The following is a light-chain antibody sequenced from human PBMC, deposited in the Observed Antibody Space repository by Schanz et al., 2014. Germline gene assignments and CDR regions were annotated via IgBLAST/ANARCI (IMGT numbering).Light chain of an antibody. CDR2: EGS. CDR1: SSDVGSYNF. J-gene: IGLJ3*02. V-gene: IGLV2-14*02. CDR3: SSYVSTNIRV. Sequence: QSALTQPASVSGSPGQSITISCTGTSSDVGSYNFVSWYQQHPGKAPKLMIYEGSKRPSGVSNRFSGSKSGNTASLTISGLQAEDESDYYCSSYVSTNIRVFGGGTKLTVL.